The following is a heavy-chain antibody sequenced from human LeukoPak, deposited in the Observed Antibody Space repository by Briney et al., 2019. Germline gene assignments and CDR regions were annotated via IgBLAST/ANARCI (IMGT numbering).Heavy chain of an antibody. CDR3: AKIYGSGWYGSTIDVPFDY. J-gene: IGHJ4*02. D-gene: IGHD6-19*01. CDR2: ISGSGGST. CDR1: GFIFSSYA. Sequence: GGSLRLSCAASGFIFSSYAMNWVRQAPGKGLEWVSAISGSGGSTYYADSVKGRFTISRDNSKNTLYLQMNSLRAEDTAVYYCAKIYGSGWYGSTIDVPFDYWGQGTLVTVSS. V-gene: IGHV3-23*01.